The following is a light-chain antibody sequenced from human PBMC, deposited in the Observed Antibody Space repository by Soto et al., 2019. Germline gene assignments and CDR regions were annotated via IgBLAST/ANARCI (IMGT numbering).Light chain of an antibody. V-gene: IGKV3-20*01. J-gene: IGKJ1*01. Sequence: VLTQPPGTLSLSPVERATLSCRASQSVSSSYLAWYQQKPGQAPRLLIYGASSRATGIPDRFSGSGSGTDFTLTISRLEPEDFAVYYCQQYGSSLWTFGQGTKVDI. CDR2: GAS. CDR1: QSVSSSY. CDR3: QQYGSSLWT.